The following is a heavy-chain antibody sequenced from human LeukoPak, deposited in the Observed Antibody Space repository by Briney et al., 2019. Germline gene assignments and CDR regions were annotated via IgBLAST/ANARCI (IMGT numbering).Heavy chain of an antibody. CDR1: GYSFTSYW. D-gene: IGHD3-10*01. Sequence: GASLQISCKGSGYSFTSYWIGWVRQMPGKGLGWMGIIYPGDSDTRYSPSFQGQVTISADKSISTAYLQWSSLKASDTAMYYCARPPANYYGSGSYYSYWGQGTLVTVSS. V-gene: IGHV5-51*01. J-gene: IGHJ4*02. CDR3: ARPPANYYGSGSYYSY. CDR2: IYPGDSDT.